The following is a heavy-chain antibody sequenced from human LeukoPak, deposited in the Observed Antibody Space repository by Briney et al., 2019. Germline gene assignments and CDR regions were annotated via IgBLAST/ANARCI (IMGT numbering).Heavy chain of an antibody. D-gene: IGHD6-19*01. CDR2: IIPILGIA. Sequence: SVKVSCKASGGTFSSYAISWVRQAPGQGLEWMGRIIPILGIANYAQKFQGRVTITADKSTSTAYMELSSLRSEDTAVYYCARVHGKYSSGWYKGGLGFDPWGQGTLVTVSS. J-gene: IGHJ5*02. V-gene: IGHV1-69*04. CDR1: GGTFSSYA. CDR3: ARVHGKYSSGWYKGGLGFDP.